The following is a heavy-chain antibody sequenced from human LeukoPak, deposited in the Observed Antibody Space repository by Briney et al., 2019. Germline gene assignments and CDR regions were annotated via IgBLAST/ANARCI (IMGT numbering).Heavy chain of an antibody. CDR3: ARGSSKVADRVFDY. V-gene: IGHV3-33*01. CDR2: IWYDGSNK. Sequence: GRSLRLFCAASGFTSSSYGMHWVRQAPGKGLEWVAVIWYDGSNKYYADSVKGRFTISRDNSKNTLYLQMNSLRAEDTAVYYCARGSSKVADRVFDYWGQGTLVTVSS. J-gene: IGHJ4*02. CDR1: GFTSSSYG. D-gene: IGHD6-19*01.